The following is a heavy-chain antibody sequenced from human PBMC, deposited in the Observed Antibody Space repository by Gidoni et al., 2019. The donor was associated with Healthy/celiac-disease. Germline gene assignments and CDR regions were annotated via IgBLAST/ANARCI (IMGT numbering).Heavy chain of an antibody. CDR1: GYTFTGYY. CDR3: ARAEGCSSTSCYRPYYYYGMDV. J-gene: IGHJ6*02. CDR2: INPNSGGT. V-gene: IGHV1-2*02. D-gene: IGHD2-2*01. Sequence: QVQLVQSGAEVKKPGASVKVSCKASGYTFTGYYMHWARQAPGQGLEWMGWINPNSGGTNYAQKFQGRVTMTRDTSISTAYMELSRLRSDDTAVYYCARAEGCSSTSCYRPYYYYGMDVWGQGTTVTVSS.